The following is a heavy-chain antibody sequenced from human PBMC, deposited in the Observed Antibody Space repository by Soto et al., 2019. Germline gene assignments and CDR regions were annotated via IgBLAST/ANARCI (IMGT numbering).Heavy chain of an antibody. CDR1: GYSFTIYW. V-gene: IGHV5-51*01. CDR2: IYPGDSET. CDR3: ARHGARVYYDHSDYYYYGMDV. Sequence: GGSLKIACXGSGYSFTIYWFGWVRQMPGKGLEGMWIIYPGDSETRYSPSFQGQVTISAVKSISTAYLQWSSLKASDTAMYYCARHGARVYYDHSDYYYYGMDVWGQGTTVPVSS. J-gene: IGHJ6*02. D-gene: IGHD3-22*01.